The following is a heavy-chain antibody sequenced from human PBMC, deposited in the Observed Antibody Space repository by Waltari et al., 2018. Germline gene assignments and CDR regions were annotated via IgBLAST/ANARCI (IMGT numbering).Heavy chain of an antibody. V-gene: IGHV3-33*01. CDR2: IWYDGSNK. D-gene: IGHD3-10*01. J-gene: IGHJ3*02. CDR1: GFTFSSYG. CDR3: ARALVPIRYYGSGSYLRDPGAFDI. Sequence: QVQLVESGGGVVQPGRSLRLSCAASGFTFSSYGMHWVRQAPGKGLEWVAVIWYDGSNKYYADSVKGRFTISRDNSKNTLYLQMNSLRAEDTAVYYCARALVPIRYYGSGSYLRDPGAFDIWGQGTMVTVSS.